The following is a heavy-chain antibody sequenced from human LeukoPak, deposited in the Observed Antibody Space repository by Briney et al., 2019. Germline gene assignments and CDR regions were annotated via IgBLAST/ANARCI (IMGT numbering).Heavy chain of an antibody. CDR2: INPNSGGT. J-gene: IGHJ4*02. CDR3: AREGPVDSTAGFDF. Sequence: GASVKVSCKASGYTFTAYYMHWVRQAPGQGLEWVGRINPNSGGTNSAQRFLGRVTMTRDTSISTAYMELSRLTSDDTAVYYCAREGPVDSTAGFDFWGQGTLVTVSS. D-gene: IGHD2-8*02. CDR1: GYTFTAYY. V-gene: IGHV1-2*06.